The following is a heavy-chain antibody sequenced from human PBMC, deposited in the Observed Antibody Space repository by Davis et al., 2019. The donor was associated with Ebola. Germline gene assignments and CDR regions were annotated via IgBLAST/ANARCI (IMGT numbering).Heavy chain of an antibody. D-gene: IGHD3-22*01. CDR1: GGSFSGYY. J-gene: IGHJ4*02. V-gene: IGHV4-34*01. CDR2: INHSGST. CDR3: ARGRYYYDSSGYWTY. Sequence: MPSETLSLTCAVYGGSFSGYYWSWIRQPPGKGLEWIGEINHSGSTNYNPSLKSRVTIPVDTSKNQFSLKLSSVTAADTAVYYCARGRYYYDSSGYWTYWGQGTLVTVSS.